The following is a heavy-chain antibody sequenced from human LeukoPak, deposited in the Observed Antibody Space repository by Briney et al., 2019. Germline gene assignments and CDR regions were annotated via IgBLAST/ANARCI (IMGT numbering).Heavy chain of an antibody. D-gene: IGHD2-21*01. Sequence: PGGSLRLSCEVSGFEPFSSRWMHWVRQVPGKGLVWVGLVKNDETTTNYADSVKGRFTASRDNATNTVYLQMNSLTVEDTAVYFCHPLAYISNWGQGTLVTVSS. J-gene: IGHJ4*02. CDR2: VKNDETTT. V-gene: IGHV3-74*01. CDR3: HPLAYISN. CDR1: GFEPFSSRW.